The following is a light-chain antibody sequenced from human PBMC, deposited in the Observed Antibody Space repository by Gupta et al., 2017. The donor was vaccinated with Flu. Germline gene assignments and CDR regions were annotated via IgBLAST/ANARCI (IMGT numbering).Light chain of an antibody. J-gene: IGKJ4*01. Sequence: SVSPGEGATLCCRGRSGSRTNVSWYQKQPGQSPRLIIDGAYGRATGIPARCNGSGSGTEFTPSISRLQSEDVVFYYRQQYSGRPQLTFGGGTKVEI. V-gene: IGKV3-15*01. CDR3: QQYSGRPQLT. CDR1: SGSRTN. CDR2: GAY.